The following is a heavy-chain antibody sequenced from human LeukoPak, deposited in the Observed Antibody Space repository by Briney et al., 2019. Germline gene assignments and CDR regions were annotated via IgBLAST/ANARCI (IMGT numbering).Heavy chain of an antibody. Sequence: SETLSLTCTVSGGSISTYYWSWIRQPPGKGLEWIGYLYYNGRTNYNPSLKSRVTLSLDTSKNQFSLKLSSVTAADTAVYYCARSTYYDSSGYYSGGIYFDYWGQGTLVTVSS. CDR3: ARSTYYDSSGYYSGGIYFDY. CDR2: LYYNGRT. V-gene: IGHV4-59*08. D-gene: IGHD3-22*01. J-gene: IGHJ4*02. CDR1: GGSISTYY.